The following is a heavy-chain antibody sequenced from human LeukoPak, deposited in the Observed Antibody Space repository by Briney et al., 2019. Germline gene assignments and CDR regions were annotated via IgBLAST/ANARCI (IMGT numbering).Heavy chain of an antibody. Sequence: PGRSLRLSCAASGFTFSDYYMSWVRQAPGKGLEWVSYISSSGSTIYYADSVKGRFTISRDNAKNSMNLQMNSLRAEDTAVYYCARGIAAAGGWFDPWGQGTLVTVSS. CDR1: GFTFSDYY. CDR2: ISSSGSTI. D-gene: IGHD6-13*01. CDR3: ARGIAAAGGWFDP. V-gene: IGHV3-11*01. J-gene: IGHJ5*02.